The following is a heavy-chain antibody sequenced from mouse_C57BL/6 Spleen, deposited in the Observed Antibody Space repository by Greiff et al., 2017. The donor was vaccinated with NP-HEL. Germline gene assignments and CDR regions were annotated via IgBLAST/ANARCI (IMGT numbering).Heavy chain of an antibody. Sequence: EVHLVESGGGLVKPGGSLKLSCAASGFTFSDYGMHWVRQAPEKGLEWVAYISSGSSTIYYADTVKGRFTISRDNAKNTLFLQMTSLRSEDTAMYYCAREELGKGYFDVWGTGTTVTVSS. CDR1: GFTFSDYG. V-gene: IGHV5-17*01. J-gene: IGHJ1*03. CDR2: ISSGSSTI. D-gene: IGHD4-1*01. CDR3: AREELGKGYFDV.